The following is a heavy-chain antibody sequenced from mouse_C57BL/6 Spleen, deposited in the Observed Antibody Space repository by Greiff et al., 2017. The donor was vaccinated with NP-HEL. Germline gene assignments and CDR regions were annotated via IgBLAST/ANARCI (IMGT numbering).Heavy chain of an antibody. V-gene: IGHV1-52*01. Sequence: QVQLQQPGAELVRPGSSVKLSCKASGYTFTSSWMHWVKQRPIQGLEWIGNIDPSDSETHYNQKFKDKATLTVDKSSSTAYMQLSSLTSEDSAVYYCARSKANWDAMDYWGQGTSVTVSS. CDR3: ARSKANWDAMDY. CDR2: IDPSDSET. CDR1: GYTFTSSW. D-gene: IGHD4-1*01. J-gene: IGHJ4*01.